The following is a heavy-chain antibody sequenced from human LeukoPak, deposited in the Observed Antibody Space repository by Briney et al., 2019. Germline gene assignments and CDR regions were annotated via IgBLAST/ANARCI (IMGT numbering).Heavy chain of an antibody. CDR1: GGAIISSSFC. D-gene: IGHD3-10*01. CDR2: IYSSGST. V-gene: IGHV4-39*01. CDR3: ARLYYSDSAFDY. J-gene: IGHJ4*01. Sequence: PWETLSLTCTVSGGAIISSSFCWVWIRQPPGRGLEWIGSIYSSGSTYYNPSVNSRATISVDTSKKELSLELSSVTAADTSMYYCARLYYSDSAFDYWGQGTLVTVSS.